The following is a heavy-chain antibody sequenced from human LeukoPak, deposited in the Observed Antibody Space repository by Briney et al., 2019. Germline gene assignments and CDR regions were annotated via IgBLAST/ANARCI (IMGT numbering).Heavy chain of an antibody. CDR3: ARVGALSSSWLLY. CDR1: GFTFSSYW. CDR2: IKQDGSEK. Sequence: GGSLRLSCAASGFTFSSYWMSWVRQAPGKGLEWVANIKQDGSEKYYVDSVKGRFTISRDNAKNSLYLQMNSLRAEDTAVYYWARVGALSSSWLLYWGQGTLVTVSS. J-gene: IGHJ4*02. D-gene: IGHD6-13*01. V-gene: IGHV3-7*01.